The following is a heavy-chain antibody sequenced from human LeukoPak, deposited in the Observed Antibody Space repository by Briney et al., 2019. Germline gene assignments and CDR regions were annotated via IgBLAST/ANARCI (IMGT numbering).Heavy chain of an antibody. V-gene: IGHV3-23*01. Sequence: GGSLRLSCAASGFTFSSYAMSWVRQAPGKGLEWVSAISGSGFTTHHADSVKGRFTISRDNSKNTLYLQMNSLRAEDTAVYYCAKGILRIAVAGTVDYWGQGTLVTVSS. CDR3: AKGILRIAVAGTVDY. D-gene: IGHD6-19*01. CDR2: ISGSGFTT. J-gene: IGHJ4*02. CDR1: GFTFSSYA.